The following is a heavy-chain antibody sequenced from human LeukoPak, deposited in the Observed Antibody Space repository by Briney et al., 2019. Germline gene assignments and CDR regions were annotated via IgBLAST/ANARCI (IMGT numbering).Heavy chain of an antibody. CDR3: AREGRDFWRGLRPG. D-gene: IGHD3-3*01. Sequence: GGSLRLSCAASGFTVSSNYMSWVRQAPGKGLEWVSVIYSGGSTYYADSVKGRFTISRDNSKNTLYLQMNSLRAEDTAVYYCAREGRDFWRGLRPGWGQGTLVTVSS. CDR1: GFTVSSNY. J-gene: IGHJ4*02. CDR2: IYSGGST. V-gene: IGHV3-66*02.